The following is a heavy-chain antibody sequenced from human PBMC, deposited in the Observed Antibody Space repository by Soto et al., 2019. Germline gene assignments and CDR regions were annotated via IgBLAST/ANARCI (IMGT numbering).Heavy chain of an antibody. Sequence: PGGSLRLSCAASRFIFSSYWMHWVRQAPGKGLVWVSRISSDGGNTGYADSVKGRFTISRDNAKNTLYLQMNSLRADDTAVYYCARLGGYCSTTSRYEYGMDVWGQGTTVTVSS. CDR2: ISSDGGNT. J-gene: IGHJ6*02. CDR1: RFIFSSYW. CDR3: ARLGGYCSTTSRYEYGMDV. D-gene: IGHD2-2*01. V-gene: IGHV3-74*01.